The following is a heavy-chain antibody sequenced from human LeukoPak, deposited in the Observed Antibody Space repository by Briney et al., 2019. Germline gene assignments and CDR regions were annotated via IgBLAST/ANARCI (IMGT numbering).Heavy chain of an antibody. CDR1: GFTFNTCA. CDR2: ISESGSGT. J-gene: IGHJ4*02. Sequence: GGSLRLSCEASGFTFNTCAMIWVRQAPGKGLEWVSAISESGSGTYYADSVKGRFTISRDNSKNTLYLQMNSLRVDDTALYYCAKGVFGVNRAFDYWGQGTLVTVSS. CDR3: AKGVFGVNRAFDY. D-gene: IGHD3-3*01. V-gene: IGHV3-23*01.